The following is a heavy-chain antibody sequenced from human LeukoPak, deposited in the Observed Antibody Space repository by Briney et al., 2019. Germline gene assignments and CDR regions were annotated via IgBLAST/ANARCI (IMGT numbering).Heavy chain of an antibody. CDR1: GFTFSSYA. Sequence: AGGSLRLSCAASGFTFSSYAMHWVRQAPGKGLEWVAVISYDGSNKYYADSVKGRFTISRDNSKNTLYLQMNSLRAEDTAVYYCARDRNCSGGSCYSGLYFDYWGQGTLVTVSS. CDR2: ISYDGSNK. CDR3: ARDRNCSGGSCYSGLYFDY. J-gene: IGHJ4*02. V-gene: IGHV3-30*04. D-gene: IGHD2-15*01.